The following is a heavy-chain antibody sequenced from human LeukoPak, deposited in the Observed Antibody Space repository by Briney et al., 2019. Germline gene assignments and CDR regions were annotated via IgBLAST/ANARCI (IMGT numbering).Heavy chain of an antibody. Sequence: GGSLRLSCAASGFTFSNNRMSWVRQAPGRGLEWVSVIYSDGTAYCADSVKGRFTISRDNSKSTLYLQMNSLKADDTAVYYCVRDLTWGQGTLVTVSS. CDR2: IYSDGTA. V-gene: IGHV3-53*01. J-gene: IGHJ5*02. CDR3: VRDLT. CDR1: GFTFSNNR.